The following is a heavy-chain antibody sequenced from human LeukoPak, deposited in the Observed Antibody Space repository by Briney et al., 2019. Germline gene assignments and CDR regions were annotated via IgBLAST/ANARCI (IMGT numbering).Heavy chain of an antibody. J-gene: IGHJ6*03. D-gene: IGHD2-2*01. CDR3: ARGPIVVVPAAMGGYYYYMDV. V-gene: IGHV1-69*13. Sequence: SVKVSCKASGGTFSSYAIGWVRQAPGQGLEWMGGIIPVFGTTNYAQKFQGRVTITADESTTTAYMELSSLRSEDTAVYYCARGPIVVVPAAMGGYYYYMDVRGKGTTVTVSS. CDR1: GGTFSSYA. CDR2: IIPVFGTT.